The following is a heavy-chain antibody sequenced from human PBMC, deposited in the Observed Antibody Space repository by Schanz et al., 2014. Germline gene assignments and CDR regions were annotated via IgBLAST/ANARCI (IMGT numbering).Heavy chain of an antibody. Sequence: EVQLVESGGGLVQPGGSLRLSCAASGFTFSNYWMHWVRQAPGKGLVWVSRINGDGSRTAYADSVKGRFTISRDNAKNTLYLQMNSLRAEDTAVYYCAKSDAFDIWGQGTLXTVSS. CDR3: AKSDAFDI. CDR2: INGDGSRT. V-gene: IGHV3-74*01. CDR1: GFTFSNYW. J-gene: IGHJ3*02.